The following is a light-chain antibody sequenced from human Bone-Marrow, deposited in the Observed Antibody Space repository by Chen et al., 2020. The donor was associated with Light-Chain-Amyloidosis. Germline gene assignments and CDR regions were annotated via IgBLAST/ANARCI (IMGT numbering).Light chain of an antibody. J-gene: IGLJ3*02. CDR2: DDS. Sequence: SYVLTQPSSVSVAPGQTATIACGGNKTGSTSVHWYQHTPGQAPLLVVYDDSDRPSGIPERLSGSNSGNTASLTISRVEAGDEADYYCQVWDRSSDRPVFGGGTKLTVL. CDR1: KTGSTS. CDR3: QVWDRSSDRPV. V-gene: IGLV3-21*02.